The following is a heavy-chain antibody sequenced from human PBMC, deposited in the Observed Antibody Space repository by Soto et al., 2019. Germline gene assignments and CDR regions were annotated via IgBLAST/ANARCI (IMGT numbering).Heavy chain of an antibody. CDR2: ISSSGSSV. Sequence: QPGGSLRLSCAASGFNFQSYVMKWVRQAPGKGLEWISDISSSGSSVYYADSVKGRFTISRDNAKNSVYLQMNSLRAEDTAVYYCARDRITIFGVPPYGMDVWGQGTTVTVSS. D-gene: IGHD3-3*01. J-gene: IGHJ6*02. CDR1: GFNFQSYV. V-gene: IGHV3-48*03. CDR3: ARDRITIFGVPPYGMDV.